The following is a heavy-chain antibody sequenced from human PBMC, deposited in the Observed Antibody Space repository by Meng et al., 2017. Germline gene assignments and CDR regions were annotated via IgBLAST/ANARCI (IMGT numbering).Heavy chain of an antibody. V-gene: IGHV3-21*01. Sequence: GGSLRLSCAASGFTFSSYSMNWVRQAPGKGLEWVSSISSSSSYIYYADSVKGRFTISRDNAKNSLYLQMNSLRAEDTAVYYCARDCRGSSTSCPYDYWGQGTLVTVSS. CDR1: GFTFSSYS. J-gene: IGHJ4*02. D-gene: IGHD2-2*01. CDR2: ISSSSSYI. CDR3: ARDCRGSSTSCPYDY.